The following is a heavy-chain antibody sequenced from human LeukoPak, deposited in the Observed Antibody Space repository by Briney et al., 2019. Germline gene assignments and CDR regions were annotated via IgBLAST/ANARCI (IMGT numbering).Heavy chain of an antibody. V-gene: IGHV1-69*13. J-gene: IGHJ4*02. D-gene: IGHD2-21*02. Sequence: ASVKVSFKASGGTFSSYAISWVRQAPGQGLEWMGGIIPIFGTANYAQKFQGRVTITADESTSTAYMELSSLRSEDTAVYYCAKTPRSGDKGWYYFDYWGQGTLVTVSS. CDR1: GGTFSSYA. CDR3: AKTPRSGDKGWYYFDY. CDR2: IIPIFGTA.